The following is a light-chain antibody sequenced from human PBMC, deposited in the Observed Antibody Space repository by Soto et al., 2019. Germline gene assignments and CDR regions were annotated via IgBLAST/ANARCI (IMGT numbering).Light chain of an antibody. CDR1: QSVSDN. Sequence: EIVVTQSPGTLSLSPGERATLSCRASQSVSDNLAWYQQKPGQVPRLLIYRAYTRATGVPDRFSGSGSGTEFTLTISSLQSEDFAVYYCQHYNNWPPYSFGQGTKVDI. CDR3: QHYNNWPPYS. CDR2: RAY. J-gene: IGKJ2*01. V-gene: IGKV3-15*01.